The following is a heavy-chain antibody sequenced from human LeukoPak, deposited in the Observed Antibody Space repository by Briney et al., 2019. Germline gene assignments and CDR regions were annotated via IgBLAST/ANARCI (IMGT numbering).Heavy chain of an antibody. V-gene: IGHV4-4*02. D-gene: IGHD2-2*01. CDR3: ARDTQRYCSSTSCYYPNWFDP. J-gene: IGHJ5*02. CDR2: IYHSGST. Sequence: SETLSLTCAVSGGSISSSNWWSWVRQPPGKGLEWIGEIYHSGSTNYNPSLKSRVTISVDKSKNQFSLKLSSVTAADTAVYYCARDTQRYCSSTSCYYPNWFDPWAREPWSPSPQ. CDR1: GGSISSSNW.